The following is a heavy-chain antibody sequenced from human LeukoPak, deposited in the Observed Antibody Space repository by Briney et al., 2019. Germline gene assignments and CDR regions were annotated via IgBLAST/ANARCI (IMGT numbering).Heavy chain of an antibody. V-gene: IGHV4-59*01. J-gene: IGHJ4*02. CDR3: ASRKLGNDF. D-gene: IGHD7-27*01. CDR2: IYYTGT. Sequence: SETLSLTCTVSDGAIAGYSWSWIRQSPGKGLEWIGYIYYTGTSYNPSLKSRVTISADTSKNQFSLKLISVTAADTAVYYCASRKLGNDFWGQGTLVTVSS. CDR1: DGAIAGYS.